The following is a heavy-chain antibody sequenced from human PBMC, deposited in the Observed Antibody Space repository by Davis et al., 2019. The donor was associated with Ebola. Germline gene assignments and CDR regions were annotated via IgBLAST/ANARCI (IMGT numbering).Heavy chain of an antibody. CDR2: ISSSSSYI. Sequence: PGGSLRLSCAASGFTFSSYSMNWVRQAPGKGLEWVSSISSSSSYIYYADSVKGRFTISRDNAKSTVYLQMNSLRVEDTAEYYCATLSYGMDVWGQGTTVTVSS. V-gene: IGHV3-21*01. J-gene: IGHJ6*02. CDR3: ATLSYGMDV. CDR1: GFTFSSYS.